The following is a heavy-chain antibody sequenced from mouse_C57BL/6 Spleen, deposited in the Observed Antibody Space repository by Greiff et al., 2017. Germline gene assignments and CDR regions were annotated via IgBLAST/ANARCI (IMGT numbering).Heavy chain of an antibody. CDR3: ARRGDRYAMDY. Sequence: EVMLVESGGGLVQPGGSLKLSCAASGFTFSDYYMYWVRQTPEKRLEWVAYISNGGGSTYYPDTVKGRFTISRDNAKNTLYLQMSRLKSDDTAMYYCARRGDRYAMDYWGQGTSVTVSS. V-gene: IGHV5-12*01. CDR2: ISNGGGST. D-gene: IGHD3-3*01. J-gene: IGHJ4*01. CDR1: GFTFSDYY.